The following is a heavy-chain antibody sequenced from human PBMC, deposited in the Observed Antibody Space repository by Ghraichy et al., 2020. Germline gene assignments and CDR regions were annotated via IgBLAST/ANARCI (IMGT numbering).Heavy chain of an antibody. CDR3: ARGSKVVRFYYYDGMDV. CDR2: ITSSSRTI. V-gene: IGHV3-48*02. CDR1: GFTFSGYS. J-gene: IGHJ6*02. D-gene: IGHD4-23*01. Sequence: GAQNISCVGSGFTFSGYSMNWVRQSPGKGLEWVSYITSSSRTIFYADSVKGRFTISRDNAQNSLYLQMNSLRDEDTAEYFCARGSKVVRFYYYDGMDVWGQGTTVTVAS.